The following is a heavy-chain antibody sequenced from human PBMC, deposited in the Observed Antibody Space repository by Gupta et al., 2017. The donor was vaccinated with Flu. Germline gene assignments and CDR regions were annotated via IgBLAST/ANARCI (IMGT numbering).Heavy chain of an antibody. J-gene: IGHJ4*02. CDR1: GFTFSSFA. CDR2: ISGRGAPT. Sequence: EVQLLDSGGGLVQPGGSLRLSCAASGFTFSSFAMSWVRQAPGKGLEWVASISGRGAPTYYADSVKGRFTISRDNSNNALYLQMNSQRADDTAVYFCAKQKSVVIFDYWGQGALVTVSS. D-gene: IGHD4-23*01. CDR3: AKQKSVVIFDY. V-gene: IGHV3-23*01.